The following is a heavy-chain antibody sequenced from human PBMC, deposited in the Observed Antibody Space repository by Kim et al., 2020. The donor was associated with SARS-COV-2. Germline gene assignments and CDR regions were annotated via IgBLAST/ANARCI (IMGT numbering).Heavy chain of an antibody. CDR1: GGSISSSSYY. Sequence: SETLSLTCTVSGGSISSSSYYWGWIRQPPGKGLEWIGSIYYSGSTYYNPSLKSRVTISVDTSKNQFSLKLSSVTAADTAVYYCARQAGIAVASTFVRGWFGPCGQGTLVTVSS. CDR3: ARQAGIAVASTFVRGWFGP. CDR2: IYYSGST. V-gene: IGHV4-39*01. J-gene: IGHJ5*02. D-gene: IGHD6-19*01.